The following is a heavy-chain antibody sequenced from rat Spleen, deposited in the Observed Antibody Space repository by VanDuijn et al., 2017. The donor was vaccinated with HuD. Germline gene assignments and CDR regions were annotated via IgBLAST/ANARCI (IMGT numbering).Heavy chain of an antibody. CDR3: ARQGYPSWFAY. J-gene: IGHJ3*01. V-gene: IGHV5-25*01. CDR2: ISPGGGNT. D-gene: IGHD1-11*01. CDR1: GFTFSDYY. Sequence: EVQLVESGGGLVQPGRSMKLSCTASGFTFSDYYMDWVRQAPTKGLEWVASISPGGGNTYYRDSVKGRFTISRDDAKSTLYLQMDSLRSDDTATYYCARQGYPSWFAYWGQGTLVTVSS.